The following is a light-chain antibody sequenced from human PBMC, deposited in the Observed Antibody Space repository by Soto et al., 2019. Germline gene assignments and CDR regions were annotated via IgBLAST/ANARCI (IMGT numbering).Light chain of an antibody. J-gene: IGKJ2*01. CDR3: QQYNSYPYT. CDR2: KAS. Sequence: DIQMTQSPSTLPASVGDRVTITCRASQSISNWLAWYQQKPGKAPKLLLYKASTLQSGVPSRFSGSGSGTEFSLTISSLQPDDFATYYCQQYNSYPYTFGQGTKLEIK. CDR1: QSISNW. V-gene: IGKV1-5*03.